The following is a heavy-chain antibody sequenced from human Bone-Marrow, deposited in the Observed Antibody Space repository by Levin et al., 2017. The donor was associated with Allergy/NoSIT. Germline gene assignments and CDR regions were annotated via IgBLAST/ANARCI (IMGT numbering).Heavy chain of an antibody. J-gene: IGHJ4*02. CDR3: ARAPWDSGPRFDY. V-gene: IGHV4-59*01. Sequence: HSQTLSLTCTVSGGSISSYYWSWIRQPPGKGLEWIGYIYYSGSTNYNPSLKSRVTISVDTSKNQFSLKLSSVTAADTAVYYCARAPWDSGPRFDYWGQGTLVTVSS. CDR1: GGSISSYY. D-gene: IGHD1-14*01. CDR2: IYYSGST.